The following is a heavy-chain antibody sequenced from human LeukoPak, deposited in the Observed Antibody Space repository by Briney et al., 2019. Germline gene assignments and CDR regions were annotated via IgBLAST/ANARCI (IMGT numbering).Heavy chain of an antibody. CDR3: ARQTGSGLFILP. V-gene: IGHV4-59*08. J-gene: IGHJ4*02. CDR1: GGSISSYY. CDR2: IYYSGRT. D-gene: IGHD3/OR15-3a*01. Sequence: PSETLSLACSVSGGSISSYYWSWIRQPPGRGLEWIGYIYYSGRTSYNASLKSQVSISIDTSKNRFSLKLTSVTAADTAVYYCARQTGSGLFILPGGQGTLVTVSS.